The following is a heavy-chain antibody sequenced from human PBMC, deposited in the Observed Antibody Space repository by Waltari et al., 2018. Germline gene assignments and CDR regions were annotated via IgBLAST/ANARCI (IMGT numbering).Heavy chain of an antibody. J-gene: IGHJ5*02. D-gene: IGHD3-22*01. Sequence: QLQLQESGPGLVKPSETLSLTCTVSGGSISSRSYYWGWIRPPPGRGLEWIGSIYYSGRTYYNPSLKSRVTISVDTSKNQFSLKLSSVTAADTAVYYCARQSYYYDSSGYVCWFDPWGQGTLVTVSS. CDR3: ARQSYYYDSSGYVCWFDP. V-gene: IGHV4-39*01. CDR1: GGSISSRSYY. CDR2: IYYSGRT.